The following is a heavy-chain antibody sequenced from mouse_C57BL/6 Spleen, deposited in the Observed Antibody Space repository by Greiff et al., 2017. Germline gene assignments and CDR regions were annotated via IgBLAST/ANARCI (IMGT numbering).Heavy chain of an antibody. J-gene: IGHJ2*01. D-gene: IGHD1-1*01. CDR1: GFNIKDDY. CDR2: IDPENGDT. CDR3: TTNYYGSSLYYFDY. V-gene: IGHV14-4*01. Sequence: VQLQQPGAELVRPGASVKLSCTASGFNIKDDYMHWVKQRPEQGLEWIGWIDPENGDTDYASKFQGKATITADTSSNTAYLPLSSLTSEDTAVYYCTTNYYGSSLYYFDYWGQGTTLTVSS.